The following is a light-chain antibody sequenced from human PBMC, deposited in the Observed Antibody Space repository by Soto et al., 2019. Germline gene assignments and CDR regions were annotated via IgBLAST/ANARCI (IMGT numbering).Light chain of an antibody. V-gene: IGKV3-20*01. CDR2: DAS. Sequence: EIVMTQSPATLSVSPWERATLSCRASQSVSSYLAWYQQKPGQPPRLLIYDASNRATAIPARFSGSGSGTDFTLTISRLEPEDFAVYYCQQYGSSPLTFGGGTKVDIK. CDR1: QSVSSY. J-gene: IGKJ4*01. CDR3: QQYGSSPLT.